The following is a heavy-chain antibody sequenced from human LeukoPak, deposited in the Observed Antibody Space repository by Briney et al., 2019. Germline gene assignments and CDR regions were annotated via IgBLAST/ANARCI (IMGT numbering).Heavy chain of an antibody. J-gene: IGHJ3*02. CDR1: GGSISSGGYY. CDR2: IYYSGST. D-gene: IGHD3-3*01. V-gene: IGHV4-31*03. Sequence: TSETLSLTCTVSGGSISSGGYYWSWIRQHPGKGLEWIGYIYYSGSTYYNPSLKSRVSISVDTSKNQFSLNLTSVTAADTAVYYCARDKANYDFWSGSSPDAFDIWGQGTMVTASS. CDR3: ARDKANYDFWSGSSPDAFDI.